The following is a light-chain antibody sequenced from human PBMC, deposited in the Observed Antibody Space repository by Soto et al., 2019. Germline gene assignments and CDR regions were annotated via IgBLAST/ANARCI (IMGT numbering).Light chain of an antibody. J-gene: IGKJ4*01. Sequence: DSVLTHSPGTLSLSPGERATLSCRASQSVSSSYLAWYQQKPGQAPRLLIYGASSRATGIPDRFSGSGSGTDFTLTISRLEPEDFAVYYCQQYGSSPPALTFGGGTKVDIK. CDR2: GAS. CDR3: QQYGSSPPALT. V-gene: IGKV3-20*01. CDR1: QSVSSSY.